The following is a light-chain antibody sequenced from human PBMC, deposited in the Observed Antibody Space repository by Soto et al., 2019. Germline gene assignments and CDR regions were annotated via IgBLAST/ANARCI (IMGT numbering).Light chain of an antibody. J-gene: IGKJ5*01. Sequence: VLTQSPATLSLSPGEGATLSCRASQSVTIYLAWYQKKSGQAPRLLIYGASTRALGIPARFSGSGSGTDFTLTITRLEPEDFAVYYCQQYGSSPRTFGQGTRLEIK. V-gene: IGKV3-20*01. CDR2: GAS. CDR3: QQYGSSPRT. CDR1: QSVTIY.